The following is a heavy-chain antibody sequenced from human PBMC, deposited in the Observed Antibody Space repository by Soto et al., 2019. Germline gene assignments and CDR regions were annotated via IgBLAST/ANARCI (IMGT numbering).Heavy chain of an antibody. Sequence: EVQLVESGGGLVQPGGSLRLSCAVSGFIFSDYWMTWVRQAPGKGLEWVAKINPEGSEKYYVDSVKGLFTISRDNAKNSLYLQMISLRAEDTALYYCARARIDYWGRGTLITVSS. V-gene: IGHV3-7*03. CDR1: GFIFSDYW. CDR3: ARARIDY. CDR2: INPEGSEK. J-gene: IGHJ4*02.